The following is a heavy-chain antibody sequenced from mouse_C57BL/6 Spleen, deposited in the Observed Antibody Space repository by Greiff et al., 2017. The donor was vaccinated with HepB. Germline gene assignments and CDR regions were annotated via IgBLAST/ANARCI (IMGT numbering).Heavy chain of an antibody. CDR1: GYTFTSYW. D-gene: IGHD1-2*01. CDR3: ARGTTADAMDY. V-gene: IGHV1-52*01. J-gene: IGHJ4*01. Sequence: VKLQQPGAELVRPGSSVKLSCKASGYTFTSYWMHWVKQRPIQGLEWIGNIDPSDSETHYNQKFKDKATLTVDKSSSTAYMQLSSLTSEDSAVYYCARGTTADAMDYWGQGTSGTVSS. CDR2: IDPSDSET.